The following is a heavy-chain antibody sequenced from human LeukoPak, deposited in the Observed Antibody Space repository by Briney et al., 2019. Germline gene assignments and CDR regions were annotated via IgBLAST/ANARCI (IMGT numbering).Heavy chain of an antibody. Sequence: SETLSLTCTVSGGSISSYYWSWIRQPPGKGLEWIGYIYYSGSTNYNPSLKSRVTISVDTSKNQFSLKLSSVTAADTAVYYCARVFHSSSWYGKIWYFDYWGQGTLVTVSS. CDR2: IYYSGST. V-gene: IGHV4-59*08. CDR3: ARVFHSSSWYGKIWYFDY. CDR1: GGSISSYY. D-gene: IGHD6-13*01. J-gene: IGHJ4*02.